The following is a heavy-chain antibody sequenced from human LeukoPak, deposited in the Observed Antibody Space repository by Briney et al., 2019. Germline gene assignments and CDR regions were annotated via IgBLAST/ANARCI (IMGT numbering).Heavy chain of an antibody. D-gene: IGHD3-10*01. V-gene: IGHV3-53*01. CDR1: GFTVTSTY. CDR2: IYSGGTT. J-gene: IGHJ4*02. Sequence: GGSLRLSCAASGFTVTSTYMSWVRQAPGKRLEWVSVIYSGGTTYYADSVKGRFTISRDNSKNTLYLQMNSLKAEDTALYYCARFTGTYYNCPDYWGQGTLVTVSS. CDR3: ARFTGTYYNCPDY.